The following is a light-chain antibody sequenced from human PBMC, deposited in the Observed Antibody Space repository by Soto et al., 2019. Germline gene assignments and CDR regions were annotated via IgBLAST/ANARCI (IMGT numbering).Light chain of an antibody. J-gene: IGKJ4*01. CDR1: QSVDSD. V-gene: IGKV3-15*01. CDR2: AAS. CDR3: QQYNNWPLT. Sequence: VMTQSPVTLSVSPGERATLSCRASQSVDSDLAWYQHKPGLGPRLLIYAASTRATGIPARFSGSGSGREFTLTISSLQSEDFAVYYCQQYNNWPLTFGGGTTVDI.